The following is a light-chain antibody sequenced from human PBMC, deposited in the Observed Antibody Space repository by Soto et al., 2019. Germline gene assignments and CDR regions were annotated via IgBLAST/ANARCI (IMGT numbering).Light chain of an antibody. Sequence: EIELTQSPATLSLSPGQRATLSCRASQSVTFYLAWYQQKPGQAPRLLIYDTSNRATGIPARFSGSGSGTEFTLTISSLEPGDFAVYYCQQRGTWPPTFGQGTKLEIK. CDR3: QQRGTWPPT. J-gene: IGKJ2*01. V-gene: IGKV3-11*01. CDR2: DTS. CDR1: QSVTFY.